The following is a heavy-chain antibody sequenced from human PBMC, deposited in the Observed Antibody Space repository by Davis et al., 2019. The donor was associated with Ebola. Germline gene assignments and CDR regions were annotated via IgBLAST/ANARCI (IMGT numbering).Heavy chain of an antibody. D-gene: IGHD6-19*01. Sequence: GKGLEWVAVIWYDGSNKYYADSVKGRFTISRDNSKNTLYLQMNSLRAEDTAVYYCARGSGYSSGWYDYWGQGTLVTVSS. J-gene: IGHJ4*02. CDR3: ARGSGYSSGWYDY. V-gene: IGHV3-33*01. CDR2: IWYDGSNK.